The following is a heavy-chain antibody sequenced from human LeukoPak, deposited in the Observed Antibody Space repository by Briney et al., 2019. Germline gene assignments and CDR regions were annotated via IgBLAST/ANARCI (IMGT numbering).Heavy chain of an antibody. J-gene: IGHJ4*02. Sequence: SVKVSCKASGGTFSSYAISWVRQAPGQGLEWMGGIIPIFGTANYAQKFQGRVTITADKSTSTAYMELSSLRSEDTAVYYCARDRAGYYGSGSYYNVGDYWGQGTLVTVSS. D-gene: IGHD3-10*01. CDR2: IIPIFGTA. V-gene: IGHV1-69*06. CDR3: ARDRAGYYGSGSYYNVGDY. CDR1: GGTFSSYA.